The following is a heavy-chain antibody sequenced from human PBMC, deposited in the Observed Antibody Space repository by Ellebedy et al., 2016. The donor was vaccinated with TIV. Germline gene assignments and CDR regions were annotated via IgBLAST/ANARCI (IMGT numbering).Heavy chain of an antibody. Sequence: GESLKISCKGSGYSFTTYWIGWVRQMPGKGLEWMGIVYPADSDTRYSPSFQGQVTISADKSITTAYLHWRSLKASDTAMIYCARLDTDQSYGMDVWGQGTTVTISS. V-gene: IGHV5-51*01. J-gene: IGHJ6*02. D-gene: IGHD5-18*01. CDR3: ARLDTDQSYGMDV. CDR2: VYPADSDT. CDR1: GYSFTTYW.